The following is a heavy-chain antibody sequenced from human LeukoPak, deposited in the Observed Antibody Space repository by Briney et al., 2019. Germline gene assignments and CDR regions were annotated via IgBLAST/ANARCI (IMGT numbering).Heavy chain of an antibody. J-gene: IGHJ4*02. CDR2: IHPSDSDI. CDR3: ARHTVSGWPPNFDS. V-gene: IGHV5-51*01. D-gene: IGHD6-19*01. Sequence: GESLKISCKGSGYSFTNYWIGWVRQMPGKGLEWMGIIHPSDSDIRYSPSFQGQVTISADKSISTAYLQWSSLKASDSAMYYCARHTVSGWPPNFDSWGQGTLVTVSS. CDR1: GYSFTNYW.